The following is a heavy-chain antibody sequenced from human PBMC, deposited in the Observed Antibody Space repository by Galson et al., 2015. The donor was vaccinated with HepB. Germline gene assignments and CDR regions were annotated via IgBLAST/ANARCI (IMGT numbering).Heavy chain of an antibody. V-gene: IGHV1-18*04. Sequence: QSGAEVKKPGESLKISCKASGYTFTNYAIIWVRQAPGQGLEWVGWINTYSGYTNYAQKVQGRVTMTTDTSTSTAYMELRSLRSDDTAVYYCARDQGGSEDYWGQGTLVTVSS. CDR2: INTYSGYT. CDR3: ARDQGGSEDY. D-gene: IGHD1-26*01. CDR1: GYTFTNYA. J-gene: IGHJ4*02.